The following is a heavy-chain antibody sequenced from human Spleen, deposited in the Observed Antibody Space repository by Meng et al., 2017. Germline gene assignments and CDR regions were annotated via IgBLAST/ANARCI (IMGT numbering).Heavy chain of an antibody. Sequence: QVQLVQAGAEVKRPGASVKVSCKASGYTFSSYYMHWGRQAPGQGLEWMGIINPSGDSTTYAQKFQGRVTMTMTSDTSTNVFYMQLSSLRSEDTAVYYCARDGSGGSLDFWGQGTLVTVSS. D-gene: IGHD2-15*01. J-gene: IGHJ4*02. CDR1: GYTFSSYY. CDR3: ARDGSGGSLDF. V-gene: IGHV1-46*01. CDR2: INPSGDST.